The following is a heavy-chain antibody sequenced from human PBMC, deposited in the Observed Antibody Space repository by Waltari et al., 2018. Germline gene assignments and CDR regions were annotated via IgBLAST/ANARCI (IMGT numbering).Heavy chain of an antibody. CDR2: IYTSGST. CDR1: GGSISSYY. Sequence: QVQLQESGPGLVKPSETLSLTCTVSGGSISSYYWSWIRQPAGKGLEGIGRIYTSGSTNYNPSLKSRVTMSVDTSKNQFSLKLSSVTAADTAVYYCARMGETGIIHYYYYMDVWGKGTTVTISS. V-gene: IGHV4-4*07. D-gene: IGHD1-1*01. CDR3: ARMGETGIIHYYYYMDV. J-gene: IGHJ6*03.